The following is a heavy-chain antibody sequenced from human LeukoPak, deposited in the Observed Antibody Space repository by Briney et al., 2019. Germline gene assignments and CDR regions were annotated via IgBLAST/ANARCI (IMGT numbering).Heavy chain of an antibody. CDR3: VRPDRIFGVPAAFDT. CDR1: GGSFSDYP. J-gene: IGHJ3*02. Sequence: ASVKVSCKASGGSFSDYPINWVRQAPGQGLEWLGGIIPKYSASNYAQAFQGRVTITADESTNTVYMEMSGPRPDDTAVYYCVRPDRIFGVPAAFDTWGQGTLVAVSS. V-gene: IGHV1-69*01. CDR2: IIPKYSAS. D-gene: IGHD3-3*02.